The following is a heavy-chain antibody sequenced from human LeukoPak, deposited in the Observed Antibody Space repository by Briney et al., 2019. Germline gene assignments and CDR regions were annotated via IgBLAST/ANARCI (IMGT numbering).Heavy chain of an antibody. CDR3: ARGLEWLTRRDTWFDP. V-gene: IGHV1-18*01. CDR1: GYTFTSYG. CDR2: ISAYNGNT. Sequence: ASVKVSCKASGYTFTSYGISWVRQAPGQGLEWMGWISAYNGNTHYTQKLQGRVTMTTDTSTSTAYMELRSLRSDDTAVYYCARGLEWLTRRDTWFDPWGQGTLVTVSS. J-gene: IGHJ5*02. D-gene: IGHD3-3*01.